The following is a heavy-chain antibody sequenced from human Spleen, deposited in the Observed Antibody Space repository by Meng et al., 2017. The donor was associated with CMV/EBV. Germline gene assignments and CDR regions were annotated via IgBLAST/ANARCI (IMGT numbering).Heavy chain of an antibody. J-gene: IGHJ4*02. Sequence: EVRLLESGGGLVPPWGSLRLSCAASGFTFSSYAMSWVRQAPGKGLEWVSGISGSGGSTDYADSVKGRFTISRDNSKNTLYLQMNSLKAEDTAIYYCAGWPPDYWGQGTLVTVSS. CDR3: AGWPPDY. V-gene: IGHV3-23*01. D-gene: IGHD6-19*01. CDR2: ISGSGGST. CDR1: GFTFSSYA.